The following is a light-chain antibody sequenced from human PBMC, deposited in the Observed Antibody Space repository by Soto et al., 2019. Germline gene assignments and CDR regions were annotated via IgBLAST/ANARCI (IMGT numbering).Light chain of an antibody. Sequence: DLQLTQSPSSLSASVGDRVTITCQASQDISNHLNWYQQKPGKAPHLLIYDASDLETGVPSRFSGGGSGTFFSFTINSLQPEDIATYYCQKHDGVPLFGPGTKVEIK. V-gene: IGKV1-33*01. CDR1: QDISNH. CDR2: DAS. J-gene: IGKJ3*01. CDR3: QKHDGVPL.